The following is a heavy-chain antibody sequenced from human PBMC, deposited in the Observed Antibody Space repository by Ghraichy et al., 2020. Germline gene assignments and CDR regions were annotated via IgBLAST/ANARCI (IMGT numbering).Heavy chain of an antibody. V-gene: IGHV1-69*02. CDR1: GGTFSSYR. D-gene: IGHD3-10*01. Sequence: SVKVSCKSSGGTFSSYRIAWVRQAPRQGLEWMGSIIPIVGKIMYAQKFQGRVTITADKSRNTAYMELSSLRSEDTAVYYCATSFANGLGSYDPNTHHDYGMDVWGQGTTVTVSS. CDR3: ATSFANGLGSYDPNTHHDYGMDV. CDR2: IIPIVGKI. J-gene: IGHJ6*02.